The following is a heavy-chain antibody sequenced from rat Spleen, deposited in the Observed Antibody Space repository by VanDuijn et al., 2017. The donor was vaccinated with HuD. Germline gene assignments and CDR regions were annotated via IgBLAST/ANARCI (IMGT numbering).Heavy chain of an antibody. J-gene: IGHJ1*01. CDR1: GFTFGDFY. D-gene: IGHD4-4*01. CDR3: TRRGYLSDWYFDL. V-gene: IGHV5-29*01. Sequence: EVQLVESDGGLVQPGRSLKLSCAASGFTFGDFYMAWVRQAPAKGLEWVTTISYDGSKTYYRDPVNGRFTISRDNARSTLNLHMDSLRSEETAIYYCTRRGYLSDWYFDLWGPGTMVTVSS. CDR2: ISYDGSKT.